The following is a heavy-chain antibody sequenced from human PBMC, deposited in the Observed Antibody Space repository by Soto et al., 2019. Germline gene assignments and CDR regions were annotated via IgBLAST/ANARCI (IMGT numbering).Heavy chain of an antibody. CDR2: IYHSGST. Sequence: PSETHSLTSAVSGFNIRSSNWWSWVRQPPGKGLEWIGEIYHSGSTNYNPSLKSRVTISVDKSKNQFSLKLSSVTAADTAVYYCAREYYDSSVLGVYYYGMDVWGQGTTVTVSS. V-gene: IGHV4-4*02. J-gene: IGHJ6*02. CDR1: GFNIRSSNW. CDR3: AREYYDSSVLGVYYYGMDV. D-gene: IGHD3-22*01.